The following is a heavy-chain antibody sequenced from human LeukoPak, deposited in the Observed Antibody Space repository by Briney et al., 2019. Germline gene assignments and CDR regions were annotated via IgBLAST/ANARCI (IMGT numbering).Heavy chain of an antibody. V-gene: IGHV1-46*01. D-gene: IGHD6-19*01. CDR1: GYTFTSYY. CDR3: ARDRFGTGGIAVAHNWFDP. J-gene: IGHJ5*02. CDR2: INPSGGST. Sequence: ASVKVSCKASGYTFTSYYMHWVRQAPGQGLEWMGIINPSGGSTSYAQKFQGRVTMTRDTSTSTVYMELSSLRSEDTAVYYCARDRFGTGGIAVAHNWFDPWGQGTLVTVSS.